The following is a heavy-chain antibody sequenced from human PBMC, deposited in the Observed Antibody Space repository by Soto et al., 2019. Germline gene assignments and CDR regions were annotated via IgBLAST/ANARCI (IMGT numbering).Heavy chain of an antibody. CDR3: ARTSPRGSGTWFDP. CDR2: IYHSGSS. CDR1: GGSISSDDYY. V-gene: IGHV4-30-4*01. Sequence: QVQLQESGPGLLKPSQTLSLTCIVSGGSISSDDYYWSWMRQPPGKGLEWIGYIYHSGSSYYNPSLKSRVTISIDTSKNQLSLKLSSVTAADTAVYYCARTSPRGSGTWFDPWGQGTLVTVSS. D-gene: IGHD3-10*01. J-gene: IGHJ5*02.